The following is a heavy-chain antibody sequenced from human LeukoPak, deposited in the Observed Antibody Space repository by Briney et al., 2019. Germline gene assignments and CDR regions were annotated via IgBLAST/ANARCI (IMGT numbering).Heavy chain of an antibody. Sequence: GGSLRLSCAASGFTFSSYGMSWVRQAPGKGLEWVSAISGSGGSTYYADSVKGRFTVSRDNSKNTLYLQMSSLTAADTAVYYCAKDRSIGTYYTFDHWGQGTLVTVSS. V-gene: IGHV3-23*01. CDR1: GFTFSSYG. CDR2: ISGSGGST. J-gene: IGHJ4*02. CDR3: AKDRSIGTYYTFDH. D-gene: IGHD1-26*01.